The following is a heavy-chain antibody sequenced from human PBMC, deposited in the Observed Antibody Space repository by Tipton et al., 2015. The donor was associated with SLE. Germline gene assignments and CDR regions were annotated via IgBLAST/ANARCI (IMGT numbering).Heavy chain of an antibody. D-gene: IGHD3-9*01. J-gene: IGHJ3*02. CDR3: ARGHLNYDILTGYQAAYALDM. CDR2: INHSGST. Sequence: LRLSCAVYGGSFSGYYWSWIRQPPGKGLEWIGEINHSGSTNYNPSLKSRVTISADPSKNQFSLKLSSVTAADTAVYYCARGHLNYDILTGYQAAYALDMWGRGTIVTVSS. V-gene: IGHV4-34*01. CDR1: GGSFSGYY.